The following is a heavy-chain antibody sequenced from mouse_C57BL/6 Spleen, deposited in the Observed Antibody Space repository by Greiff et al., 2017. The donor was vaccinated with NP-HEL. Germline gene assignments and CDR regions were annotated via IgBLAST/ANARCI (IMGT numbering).Heavy chain of an antibody. V-gene: IGHV1-52*01. D-gene: IGHD2-12*01. CDR2: IDPSDSDT. Sequence: QVQLQQSGAELVRPGSSVKLSCKASGYTFTSYWMHWVKQRPIQGLEWIGNIDPSDSDTHYNQKFKDKATLTVDKSSSTAYMQLSSLTSEDSAVYDCGKLATTYAMDYWGQGTSVTVSS. J-gene: IGHJ4*01. CDR1: GYTFTSYW. CDR3: GKLATTYAMDY.